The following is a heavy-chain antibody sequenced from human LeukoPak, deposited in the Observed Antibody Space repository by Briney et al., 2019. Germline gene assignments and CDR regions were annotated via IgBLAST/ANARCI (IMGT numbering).Heavy chain of an antibody. D-gene: IGHD2-21*02. Sequence: SETLSLTCTVSGGSISSGGYYCSWIRQHPGKGLEWIGYIYYSGSTYYNPSLKSRVTISVDTSKNQFSLKLSSVTAADTAVYYCASSVGRVTAAPRDWYFDLWGRGTLVTVSS. V-gene: IGHV4-31*03. CDR2: IYYSGST. CDR3: ASSVGRVTAAPRDWYFDL. J-gene: IGHJ2*01. CDR1: GGSISSGGYY.